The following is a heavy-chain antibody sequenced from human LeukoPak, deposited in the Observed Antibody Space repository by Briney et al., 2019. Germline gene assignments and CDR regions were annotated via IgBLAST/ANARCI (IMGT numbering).Heavy chain of an antibody. CDR1: GGSISSGGYY. CDR2: INHSGST. V-gene: IGHV4-30-2*01. Sequence: SQTLSLTCTVSGGSISSGGYYWSWIRQPPGKGLEWIGEINHSGSTNYNPSLKSRVTISVDTSKNQFSLKLSSVTAADTAVYYCARSGDYFDYWGQGTLVTVSS. CDR3: ARSGDYFDY. J-gene: IGHJ4*02.